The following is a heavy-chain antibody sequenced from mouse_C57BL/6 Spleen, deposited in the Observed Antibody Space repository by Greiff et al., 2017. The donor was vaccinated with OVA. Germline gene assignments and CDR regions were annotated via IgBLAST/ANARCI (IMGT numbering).Heavy chain of an antibody. V-gene: IGHV1-53*01. CDR3: ARAGTYYYAMDY. CDR2: INPSNGGT. CDR1: GYTFTSYW. D-gene: IGHD4-1*01. J-gene: IGHJ4*01. Sequence: VQLQQPGTDLVKPGASVKLSCKASGYTFTSYWMHWVKQRPGQGLEWIGNINPSNGGTNYNEKFKSKATLTVDKSSSTAYMQLSSLTSEDSAVYYCARAGTYYYAMDYWGQGTSVTVSS.